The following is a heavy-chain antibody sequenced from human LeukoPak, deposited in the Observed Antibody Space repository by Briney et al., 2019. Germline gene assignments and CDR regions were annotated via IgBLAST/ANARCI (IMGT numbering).Heavy chain of an antibody. CDR1: GFTFSSYS. D-gene: IGHD1-26*01. Sequence: GGSLRLSCAASGFTFSSYSMNWVRQAPGKGLEWVSHITASGTAMFYTDSVKGRFTISRDNAKNSLYLQMNSLRDEDTAVYYCASSGSYRFDYWGQGTQVSVSS. CDR2: ITASGTAM. J-gene: IGHJ4*02. V-gene: IGHV3-48*02. CDR3: ASSGSYRFDY.